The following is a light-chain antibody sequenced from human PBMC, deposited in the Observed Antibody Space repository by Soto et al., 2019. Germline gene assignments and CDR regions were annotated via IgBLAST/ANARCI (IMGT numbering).Light chain of an antibody. J-gene: IGKJ3*01. V-gene: IGKV3-20*01. Sequence: EIVLTQSPGTLSLSPGERATLSCRASQSVTGSDLAWYQQKPGQAPRLLIYGASSRASGIPDRFSGSGSGTDFTLTISRLEPEDFAVYYCQQYGSSPPVTFGPGTKVDMK. CDR2: GAS. CDR1: QSVTGSD. CDR3: QQYGSSPPVT.